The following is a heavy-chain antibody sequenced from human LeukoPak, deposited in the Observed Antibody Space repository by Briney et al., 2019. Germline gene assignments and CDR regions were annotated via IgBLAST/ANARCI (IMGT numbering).Heavy chain of an antibody. CDR3: VQSGPRGRLGY. CDR1: EFTFSSYA. CDR2: ISGSGNYT. V-gene: IGHV3-23*01. J-gene: IGHJ4*02. Sequence: GGSLRLSCAASEFTFSSYAMSWVRQAPGKGLDWVSSISGSGNYTYYPDSVRGRFTISRDNSKDTLYLQMNSLRTEDTAIYYCVQSGPRGRLGYWGQGILVTVSS.